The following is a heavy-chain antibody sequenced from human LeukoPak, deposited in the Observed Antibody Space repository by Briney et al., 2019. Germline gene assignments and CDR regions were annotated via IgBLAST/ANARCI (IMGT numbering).Heavy chain of an antibody. V-gene: IGHV4-4*02. J-gene: IGHJ5*02. D-gene: IGHD3-16*02. Sequence: SETLSLTCAVSGGSISSSNWWSWVRQPPGKGLEWIGEVYHSGSTNYNPSLKSRVTISVDKSKNQFSLKLSSVTAADTAVYYCARDGLPMITFGGVIVYWFDPWGQGTLVTVSS. CDR3: ARDGLPMITFGGVIVYWFDP. CDR2: VYHSGST. CDR1: GGSISSSNW.